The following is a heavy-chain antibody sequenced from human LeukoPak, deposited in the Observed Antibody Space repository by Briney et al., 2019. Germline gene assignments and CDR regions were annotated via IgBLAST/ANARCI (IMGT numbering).Heavy chain of an antibody. CDR2: IRYDGSNK. CDR3: AKDGHCSGGSCYRTGFGY. J-gene: IGHJ4*02. CDR1: GFTFSSYG. Sequence: GGSLRLSCAASGFTFSSYGMHWVRQAPGKGLEWVAFIRYDGSNKYYADSVKGRFTISRDNSKNTLYLQMNSLRAEDTAVYYCAKDGHCSGGSCYRTGFGYWGQGTLVTVSS. D-gene: IGHD2-15*01. V-gene: IGHV3-30*02.